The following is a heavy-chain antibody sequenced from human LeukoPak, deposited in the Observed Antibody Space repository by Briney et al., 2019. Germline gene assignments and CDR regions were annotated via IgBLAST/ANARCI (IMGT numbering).Heavy chain of an antibody. D-gene: IGHD6-13*01. V-gene: IGHV1-2*04. J-gene: IGHJ4*02. CDR3: ARESIAAAGWFDY. CDR2: INPNSGGT. CDR1: GYTFTGYY. Sequence: ASVKVSCKASGYTFTGYYMHWVRQAPGQGLEWMGWINPNSGGTNYAQKLQGWVTMTRDTSISTAYMELSRLRSDDTAVYYCARESIAAAGWFDYWGQGTLVTVSS.